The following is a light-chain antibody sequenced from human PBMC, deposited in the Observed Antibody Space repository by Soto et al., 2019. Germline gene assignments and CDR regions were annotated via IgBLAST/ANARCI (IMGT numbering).Light chain of an antibody. CDR2: KAS. J-gene: IGKJ1*01. CDR3: QQYNSYSGT. V-gene: IGKV1-5*03. CDR1: HSISSW. Sequence: DIQMTQSPSTLSASVGDRVTITCRASHSISSWLAWYQQKPGKAPKLLISKASSLESGVPSRFSGSGSGTEFTLTISSLQPDDFATYYCQQYNSYSGTFGQGTTVEIK.